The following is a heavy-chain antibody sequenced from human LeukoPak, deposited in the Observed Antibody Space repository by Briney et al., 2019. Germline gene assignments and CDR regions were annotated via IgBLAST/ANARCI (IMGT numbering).Heavy chain of an antibody. D-gene: IGHD6-19*01. CDR1: GGSISSSNFY. CDR2: IYYSGST. J-gene: IGHJ4*02. V-gene: IGHV4-39*07. Sequence: SETLSLTCTVSGGSISSSNFYWGWIRQPPGKGLEWIGSIYYSGSTYYNPSLKSRVTISVDTSKNQFSLKLSSVTAADTAVYYCAREMGSGSEFDFWGQGTLVTVSS. CDR3: AREMGSGSEFDF.